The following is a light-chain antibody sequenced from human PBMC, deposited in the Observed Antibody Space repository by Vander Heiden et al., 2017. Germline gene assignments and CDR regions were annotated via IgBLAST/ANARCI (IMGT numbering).Light chain of an antibody. Sequence: DIQMTQSPSSLSASVGVRVTITCRASRDISNYMAWYQQMPGKVPKLLIYGASTLQSGVPSRFSGSGSGTEFTLTISGLQPEDVATYYCQKEHSAPLTFGHGTKVHVK. CDR3: QKEHSAPLT. V-gene: IGKV1-27*01. CDR1: RDISNY. CDR2: GAS. J-gene: IGKJ3*01.